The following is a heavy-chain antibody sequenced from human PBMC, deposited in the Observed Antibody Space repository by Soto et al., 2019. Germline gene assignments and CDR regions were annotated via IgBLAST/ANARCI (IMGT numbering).Heavy chain of an antibody. V-gene: IGHV3-66*01. J-gene: IGHJ6*03. CDR2: IYSGGST. Sequence: GGSLRLSCAASGFTVSSNYMSWVRQAPGKGLEWVSVIYSGGSTYYADSVKGRFTISRDNSKNTLYLQMNSLRAEDTAVYYCASGAENYDFWSGYNSFYYYYYMDVWGKGTTVTVSS. CDR3: ASGAENYDFWSGYNSFYYYYYMDV. CDR1: GFTVSSNY. D-gene: IGHD3-3*01.